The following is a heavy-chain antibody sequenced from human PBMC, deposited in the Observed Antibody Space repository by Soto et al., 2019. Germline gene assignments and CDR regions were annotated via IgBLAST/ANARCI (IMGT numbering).Heavy chain of an antibody. D-gene: IGHD2-15*01. J-gene: IGHJ4*02. CDR1: GFTFSNYW. Sequence: GGSLRLSCAASGFTFSNYWMHWVRQAPGKGLVWVSRITPDGSGASYADSVQGRFTISRDNAKNTLYLQVNSLRAEDTAVYYCGGLFCITGSCPDYWGQGTLVTVSS. CDR2: ITPDGSGA. CDR3: GGLFCITGSCPDY. V-gene: IGHV3-74*01.